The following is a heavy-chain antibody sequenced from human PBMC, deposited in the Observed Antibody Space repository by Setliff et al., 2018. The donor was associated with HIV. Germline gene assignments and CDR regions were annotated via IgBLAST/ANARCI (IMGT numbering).Heavy chain of an antibody. CDR2: IYGSGDT. J-gene: IGHJ5*02. Sequence: PGESLKISCAASGFALSNTYMAWVRQAPGKGLEWVSTIYGSGDTFHADSVKGRFTLSRDTSKNTMSLQMNSLRREDTAVYYCARVLRYNSALDSWGQGTLVTVSS. CDR3: ARVLRYNSALDS. D-gene: IGHD6-25*01. CDR1: GFALSNTY. V-gene: IGHV3-66*02.